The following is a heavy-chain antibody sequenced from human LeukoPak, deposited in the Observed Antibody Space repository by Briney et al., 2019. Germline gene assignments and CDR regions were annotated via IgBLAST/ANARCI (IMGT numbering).Heavy chain of an antibody. J-gene: IGHJ4*02. CDR3: ARDSGENLYFEH. D-gene: IGHD2-15*01. Sequence: GGALRLSCAASGFTFTTYGMHWVRQAPGKGLEGVAFIQNDEIDKFYADSVKGRFTISRDNSKNTVYLEINSLKAEDTAIYFCARDSGENLYFEHWGPGTLVTVSS. CDR1: GFTFTTYG. V-gene: IGHV3-30*02. CDR2: IQNDEIDK.